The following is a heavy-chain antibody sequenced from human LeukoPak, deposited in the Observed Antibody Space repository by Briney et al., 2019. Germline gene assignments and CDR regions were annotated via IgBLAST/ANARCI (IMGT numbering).Heavy chain of an antibody. CDR1: GFTFNNAW. D-gene: IGHD3-3*01. J-gene: IGHJ4*02. CDR2: INDKTNGGTA. CDR3: TTDRRTIYGVVFPDY. Sequence: KLGGSLRLSCAVSGFTFNNAWINWVRQAPGKGLEWVGPINDKTNGGTADYAAPVNGRFTISRDDSKDTLYLQMNSLKTEDTAVYYCTTDRRTIYGVVFPDYWGQGTLVTVSS. V-gene: IGHV3-15*01.